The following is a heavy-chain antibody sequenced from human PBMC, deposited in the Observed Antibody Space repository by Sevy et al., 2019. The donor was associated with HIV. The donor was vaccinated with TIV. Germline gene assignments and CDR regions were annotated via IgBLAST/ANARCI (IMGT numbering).Heavy chain of an antibody. Sequence: GGSLRLSCAASGFTFSRYCMSWVRQAPGKGLEWVANIKVDGSEKYYVDSVKGRFTISRDNAKNSLYLQMNSLRAEDTAVYYGARDCSSTRCLWGMDVWGQGTTVTVSS. V-gene: IGHV3-7*03. D-gene: IGHD2-2*01. CDR1: GFTFSRYC. CDR3: ARDCSSTRCLWGMDV. J-gene: IGHJ6*02. CDR2: IKVDGSEK.